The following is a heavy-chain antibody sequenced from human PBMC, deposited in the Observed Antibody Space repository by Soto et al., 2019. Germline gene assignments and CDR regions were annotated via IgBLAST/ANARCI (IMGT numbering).Heavy chain of an antibody. CDR2: ISGSGGST. CDR3: AKIYSDGYEGYYYYYGMDV. D-gene: IGHD5-18*01. J-gene: IGHJ6*02. Sequence: EVQLLESGGGLVQPGGSLRLSCAASGFTFSSYAMSWVLQAPGKGLEWVSAISGSGGSTYYADSVKGRFTISRDNSKNTLYLQMNSLRAEDTAVYYCAKIYSDGYEGYYYYYGMDVWGQGTTVTVSS. CDR1: GFTFSSYA. V-gene: IGHV3-23*01.